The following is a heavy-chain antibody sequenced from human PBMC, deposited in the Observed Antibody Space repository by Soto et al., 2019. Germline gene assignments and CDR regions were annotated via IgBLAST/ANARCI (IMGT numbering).Heavy chain of an antibody. Sequence: PGGSLRLSCAASGFTFSSYAMSWVRQAPGKGLEWVSAISGSGGSTYYADSVKGRFTISRDNSKNTLYLQMNSLRAEDTAVYYCAKDIDFWSGYWAWYFDYWGQGTLVTVSS. CDR1: GFTFSSYA. V-gene: IGHV3-23*01. CDR3: AKDIDFWSGYWAWYFDY. CDR2: ISGSGGST. J-gene: IGHJ4*02. D-gene: IGHD3-3*01.